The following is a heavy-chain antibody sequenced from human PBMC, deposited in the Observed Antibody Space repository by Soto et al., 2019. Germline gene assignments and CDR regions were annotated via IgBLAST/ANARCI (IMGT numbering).Heavy chain of an antibody. D-gene: IGHD6-19*01. Sequence: SVKVSCKASGGTFSSYAISWVRQAPGQGLEWMGGIIPIFGTANYAQKFQGRVTITADESTSTAYMELSSLRSDDTAVYYCVAVAGTAARSFFDYWRQGTLVTVSS. J-gene: IGHJ4*02. V-gene: IGHV1-69*13. CDR1: GGTFSSYA. CDR2: IIPIFGTA. CDR3: VAVAGTAARSFFDY.